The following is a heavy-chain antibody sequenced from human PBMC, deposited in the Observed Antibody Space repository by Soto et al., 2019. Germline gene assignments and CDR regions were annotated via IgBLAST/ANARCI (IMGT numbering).Heavy chain of an antibody. CDR3: ARHDTPLGYCSSTSSRGGGYYNRDV. Sequence: GESLKISCKGSGYSFTSYWIGWVRQMPGKGLEWMGIIYPGDSDTRYSPSFQGQVTISADKSISTAYLQWSSLKASDTAMYYCARHDTPLGYCSSTSSRGGGYYNRDVWGKGTRFTVPS. D-gene: IGHD2-2*01. CDR1: GYSFTSYW. J-gene: IGHJ6*03. V-gene: IGHV5-51*01. CDR2: IYPGDSDT.